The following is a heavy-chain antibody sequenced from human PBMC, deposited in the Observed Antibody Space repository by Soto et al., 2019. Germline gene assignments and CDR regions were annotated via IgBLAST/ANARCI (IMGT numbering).Heavy chain of an antibody. CDR1: GGSIRSNY. CDR2: IYTSGTT. Sequence: XGTLSLTCNVSGGSIRSNYWGWIRQPAGKALEWIGRIYTSGTTNYNPSLKSRATMLIDTSKNQFSLILSSVTAADTGVYYCAREGASGFGMDVWGQGTTVTVSS. J-gene: IGHJ6*02. CDR3: AREGASGFGMDV. V-gene: IGHV4-4*07. D-gene: IGHD1-26*01.